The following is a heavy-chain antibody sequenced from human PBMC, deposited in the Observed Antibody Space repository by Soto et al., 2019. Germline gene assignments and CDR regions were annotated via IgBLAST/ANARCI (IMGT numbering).Heavy chain of an antibody. Sequence: PSETLSVTCAVYGGSFCGYYWSWIRQPPGKGLEWIGEINHSGSTNYNPSLKSRVTISVDTSKNQFSLKLSSVTAADTAVYYCASFPSSSSDYWGQGTLVTVSS. J-gene: IGHJ4*02. V-gene: IGHV4-34*01. CDR2: INHSGST. D-gene: IGHD6-6*01. CDR1: GGSFCGYY. CDR3: ASFPSSSSDY.